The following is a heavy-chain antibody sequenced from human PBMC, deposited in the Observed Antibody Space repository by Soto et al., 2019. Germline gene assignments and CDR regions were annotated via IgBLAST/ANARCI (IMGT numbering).Heavy chain of an antibody. J-gene: IGHJ3*02. V-gene: IGHV1-8*01. D-gene: IGHD3-10*01. CDR1: GYTFASYD. CDR3: ARGILKPGAGSYYDDAFDI. Sequence: GASVKVSCKASGYTFASYDINWVRQATGQGLEWMGWMNPNSGNTGYAQKFQGRVTMTRNTSISTAYMELSSLRSEDTAVYYCARGILKPGAGSYYDDAFDIWAQRTMVTVSS. CDR2: MNPNSGNT.